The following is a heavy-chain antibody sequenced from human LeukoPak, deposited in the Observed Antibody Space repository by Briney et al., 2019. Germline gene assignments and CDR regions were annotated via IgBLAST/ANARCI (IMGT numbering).Heavy chain of an antibody. Sequence: GGSLRLSCAASGFTFSSYGMHWVRQAPGKGLEWVAVISYDGSTKYYADSVKGRFTISRDNPKNTLFLQMNSLRVEDTALYYCAKDRYSGSYLQTGPCAHWGQGTLVTVSS. V-gene: IGHV3-30*18. CDR2: ISYDGSTK. J-gene: IGHJ4*02. D-gene: IGHD1-26*01. CDR3: AKDRYSGSYLQTGPCAH. CDR1: GFTFSSYG.